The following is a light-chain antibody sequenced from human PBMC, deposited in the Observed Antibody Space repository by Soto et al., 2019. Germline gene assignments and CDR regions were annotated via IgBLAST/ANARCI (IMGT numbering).Light chain of an antibody. CDR1: ESVRSD. J-gene: IGKJ5*01. Sequence: EIVMTQSPATLSVPPGERVTLSCRASESVRSDLAWYQQKPGQTPRLLIYDGSTRAADIPVRFSGSGSGTEFTLTISSLQSEDFAVYYCQQYNDWATITFGQGTRLE. V-gene: IGKV3-15*01. CDR2: DGS. CDR3: QQYNDWATIT.